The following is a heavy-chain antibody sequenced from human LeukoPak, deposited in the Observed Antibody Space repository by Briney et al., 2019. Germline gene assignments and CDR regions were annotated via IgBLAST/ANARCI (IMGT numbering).Heavy chain of an antibody. CDR3: ARAYIAVAGTVLDY. CDR1: GFTFSSYA. Sequence: GGSLRLSCAASGFTFSSYAMHWVRQAPGKGLEWVAVISYDGSNKYYADSVKGRFTISRDNSKNTLYLQMTSMRAEDTAVYYCARAYIAVAGTVLDYWGQGTLVTVSS. V-gene: IGHV3-30*04. D-gene: IGHD6-19*01. CDR2: ISYDGSNK. J-gene: IGHJ4*02.